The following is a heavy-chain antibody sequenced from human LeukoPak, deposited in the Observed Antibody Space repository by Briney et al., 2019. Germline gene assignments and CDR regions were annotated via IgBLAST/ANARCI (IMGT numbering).Heavy chain of an antibody. Sequence: SETLSLTCDVYGGSFSGYYWSWIRQPPGKGLEWIGEINHSGSTNYNPSLKSRVTISVDTSKNQFSLKLSSVTAADTAVYYCARGVVFDPWGQGTLVTVSS. D-gene: IGHD2-15*01. CDR3: ARGVVFDP. V-gene: IGHV4-34*01. J-gene: IGHJ5*02. CDR1: GGSFSGYY. CDR2: INHSGST.